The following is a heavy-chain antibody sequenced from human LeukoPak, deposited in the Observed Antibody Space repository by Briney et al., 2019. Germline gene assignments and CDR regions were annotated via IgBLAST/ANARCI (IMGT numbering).Heavy chain of an antibody. J-gene: IGHJ4*02. D-gene: IGHD3-3*01. V-gene: IGHV1-2*06. CDR3: ARAPSYDFWSGYYFDY. CDR2: INPNSGGT. CDR1: GYTFTGYY. Sequence: ASVKVSCKASGYTFTGYYMHWVRQAPGQGLEWMGRINPNSGGTNYAQKFQGRVTMTRDTSISTAYMELSRLRSDDTAVYSCARAPSYDFWSGYYFDYWGQGTLVTVSS.